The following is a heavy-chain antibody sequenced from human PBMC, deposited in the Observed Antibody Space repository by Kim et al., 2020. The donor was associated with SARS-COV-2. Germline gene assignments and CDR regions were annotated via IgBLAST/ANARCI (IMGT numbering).Heavy chain of an antibody. CDR1: GFTFSSYA. D-gene: IGHD3-9*01. CDR3: ARNEILTGYPNYYGMDV. CDR2: ISGSGGST. V-gene: IGHV3-23*01. Sequence: GGSLRLSCAASGFTFSSYAMSWVRQAPGKGLEWVSAISGSGGSTYYADSVKGRFTISRDNSKNTLYLQMNSLRAEDAAVYYCARNEILTGYPNYYGMDVWGQGTTVTVSS. J-gene: IGHJ6*02.